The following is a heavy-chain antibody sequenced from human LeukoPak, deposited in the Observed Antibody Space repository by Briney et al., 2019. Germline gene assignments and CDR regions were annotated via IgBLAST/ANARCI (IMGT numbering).Heavy chain of an antibody. V-gene: IGHV4-34*01. CDR3: ARHNYDSSGYYRWLGY. Sequence: SETLSLTCAVYGGSFSGYYLSWIRRPPGKGLEWIGEISHSGSTDYNPSLKSRATISVDTSKNQFSLKLSSVTAADTAVYYCARHNYDSSGYYRWLGYWGQGTLVTVSS. CDR1: GGSFSGYY. J-gene: IGHJ4*02. D-gene: IGHD3-22*01. CDR2: ISHSGST.